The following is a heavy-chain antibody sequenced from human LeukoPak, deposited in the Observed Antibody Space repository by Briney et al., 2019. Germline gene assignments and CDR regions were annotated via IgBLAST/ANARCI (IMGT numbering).Heavy chain of an antibody. V-gene: IGHV3-30*02. D-gene: IGHD3-22*01. CDR2: IRYDGSNK. CDR1: GFTFSSYG. CDR3: AKPSRYYYDSSDFDY. Sequence: GGSLRLSCAASGFTFSSYGMHWVRQAPGKGLEWVAFIRYDGSNKYYADSVKGQFTISRDNSKNTLYLQMNSLRAEDTAVYYCAKPSRYYYDSSDFDYWGQGTLVTVSS. J-gene: IGHJ4*02.